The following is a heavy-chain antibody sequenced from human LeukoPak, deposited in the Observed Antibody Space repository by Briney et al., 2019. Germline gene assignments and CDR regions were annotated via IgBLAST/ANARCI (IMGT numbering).Heavy chain of an antibody. Sequence: SESLSLTCTVSGVSISSSSYYWGWIRQPPGKGLEWIGSIYYSGSTYYNPSLKSRVTISVDTSKNQFSLKLSSVTAADTAVYYCARRYSSSSLFDYWGQGTLVTVSS. CDR3: ARRYSSSSLFDY. J-gene: IGHJ4*02. CDR2: IYYSGST. D-gene: IGHD6-6*01. CDR1: GVSISSSSYY. V-gene: IGHV4-39*01.